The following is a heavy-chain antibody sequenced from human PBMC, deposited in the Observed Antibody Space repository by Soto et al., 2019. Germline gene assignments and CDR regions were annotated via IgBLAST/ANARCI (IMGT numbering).Heavy chain of an antibody. CDR2: IYPGDSDT. J-gene: IGHJ6*02. CDR3: AGGGVRGVITRTRDYYGMDV. V-gene: IGHV5-51*01. D-gene: IGHD3-10*01. CDR1: GYSFTSYW. Sequence: GESLKISCKGSGYSFTSYWIGWVPQMPGKGLELMGIIYPGDSDTRYSPSFQGQVTISADKSISTAYLQWSSLKASDTAMYYCAGGGVRGVITRTRDYYGMDVWGQGTTVTVSS.